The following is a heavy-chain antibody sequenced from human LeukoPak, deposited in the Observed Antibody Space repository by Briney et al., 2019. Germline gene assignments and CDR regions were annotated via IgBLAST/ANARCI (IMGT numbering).Heavy chain of an antibody. CDR3: ARDQGITGTGELDY. CDR1: GFTFSDYY. J-gene: IGHJ4*02. Sequence: NSGGSLRLSCAASGFTFSDYYMGWIRQAPGKGLEWVSYISSSGSTIYYADSVKGRFTISRDNAKNSLYLQMNSLRAEDTAVYYCARDQGITGTGELDYWGQGTLVTVSS. D-gene: IGHD1-7*01. CDR2: ISSSGSTI. V-gene: IGHV3-11*01.